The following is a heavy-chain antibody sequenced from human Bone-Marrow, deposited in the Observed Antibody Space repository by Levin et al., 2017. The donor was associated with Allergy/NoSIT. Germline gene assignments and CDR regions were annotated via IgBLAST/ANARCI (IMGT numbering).Heavy chain of an antibody. D-gene: IGHD5-12*01. V-gene: IGHV4-39*07. J-gene: IGHJ6*02. CDR3: AREVAYDGPSDYSGMDV. Sequence: SQTLSLTCTVSGGSISSSSYYWGWIRQPPGKGLEWIGTIYYSGSTYYNPSLKSRVTISIDMAKNHFSLKLSSVTPADTAVYYCAREVAYDGPSDYSGMDVWGQGTTVTVSS. CDR2: IYYSGST. CDR1: GGSISSSSYY.